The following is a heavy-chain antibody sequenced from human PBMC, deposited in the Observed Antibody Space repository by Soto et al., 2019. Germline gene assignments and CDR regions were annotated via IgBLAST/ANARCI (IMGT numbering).Heavy chain of an antibody. CDR1: GFTFSSYS. J-gene: IGHJ4*02. CDR2: ISSSSSTI. V-gene: IGHV3-48*02. Sequence: PGGSLRLSCAASGFTFSSYSMNWVRQAPGKGLEWVSYISSSSSTIYYADSVKGRFTISRDNAKNSLCLQMNSLRDEDTAVYYCARDMTTVTVWGQGTLVTVSS. D-gene: IGHD4-17*01. CDR3: ARDMTTVTV.